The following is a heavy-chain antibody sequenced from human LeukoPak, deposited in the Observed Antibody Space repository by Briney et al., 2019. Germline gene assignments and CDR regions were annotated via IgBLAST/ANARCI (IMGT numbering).Heavy chain of an antibody. CDR3: ARDLSNYDILTGYFDY. CDR2: IYYSGST. CDR1: GYSISNAYY. J-gene: IGHJ4*02. D-gene: IGHD3-9*01. V-gene: IGHV4-38-2*02. Sequence: SETLSLTCSVSGYSISNAYYWGWIRQPPGKGLEWIGSIYYSGSTYYNPSLKSRVTISVDTSKNQFSLKLSSVTAADTAVYYCARDLSNYDILTGYFDYWGQGTLVTVSS.